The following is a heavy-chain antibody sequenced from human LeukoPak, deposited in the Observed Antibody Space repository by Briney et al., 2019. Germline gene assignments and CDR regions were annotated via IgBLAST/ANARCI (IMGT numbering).Heavy chain of an antibody. V-gene: IGHV3-30*03. CDR2: ILYDGSKK. J-gene: IGHJ4*02. D-gene: IGHD2-2*01. Sequence: PGKSLTLSCVPSGFIFTNYAMHWVRQTPGKGLEWVASILYDGSKKYYADSVKGRFSIYRDNSKNTLYLQMNSLRAEDTAVYYCARFRYCRSDNSCYYDFDYWGQGTLVTVSS. CDR1: GFIFTNYA. CDR3: ARFRYCRSDNSCYYDFDY.